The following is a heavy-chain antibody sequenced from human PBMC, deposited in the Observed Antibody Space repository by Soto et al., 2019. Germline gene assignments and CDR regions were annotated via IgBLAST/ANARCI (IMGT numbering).Heavy chain of an antibody. Sequence: ASVKVSCKVSGYTLTELSMHWVRQAPGKGLEWMGGFDPEDGETIYAQKFQGRVTMTEDTSTDTAYMELSSLRSEDTAVYYCATVLVELEPNWFDPWGQGTLVTVSS. D-gene: IGHD1-1*01. V-gene: IGHV1-24*01. CDR3: ATVLVELEPNWFDP. J-gene: IGHJ5*02. CDR1: GYTLTELS. CDR2: FDPEDGET.